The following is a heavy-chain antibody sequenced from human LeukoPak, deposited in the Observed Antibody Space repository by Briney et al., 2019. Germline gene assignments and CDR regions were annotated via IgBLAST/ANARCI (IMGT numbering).Heavy chain of an antibody. CDR2: IYYSGST. CDR3: ARYHNIVAGSREAFDY. V-gene: IGHV4-59*01. CDR1: GGSISSYY. J-gene: IGHJ4*02. D-gene: IGHD6-13*01. Sequence: SETLSLTCTVSGGSISSYYWSWVRQPPGKGLEWIGYIYYSGSTNNNPCIKSGVTISVDTSKNQFSLKLSSVTAADTAVYYCARYHNIVAGSREAFDYWGQGNLATVSS.